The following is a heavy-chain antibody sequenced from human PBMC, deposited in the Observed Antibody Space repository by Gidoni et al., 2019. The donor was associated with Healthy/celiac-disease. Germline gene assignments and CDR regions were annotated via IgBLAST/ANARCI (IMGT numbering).Heavy chain of an antibody. V-gene: IGHV3-7*01. D-gene: IGHD3-3*01. CDR1: GFTFSSYW. CDR2: IKQDGSEK. J-gene: IGHJ4*02. Sequence: EVQLVESGGGLVQPGGSLRLSCAASGFTFSSYWMSWVRQAPGKGLEWVANIKQDGSEKYYVDSVKGRFTISRDNAKNSLYLQMNSLRAEDTAVYYCARDGGIESGYFDYWGQGTLVTVSS. CDR3: ARDGGIESGYFDY.